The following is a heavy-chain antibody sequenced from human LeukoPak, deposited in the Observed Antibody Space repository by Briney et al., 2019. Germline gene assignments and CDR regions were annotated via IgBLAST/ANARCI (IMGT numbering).Heavy chain of an antibody. D-gene: IGHD6-13*01. CDR1: GGPISSYY. J-gene: IGHJ5*02. Sequence: SETLSLTCTVSGGPISSYYWSWIRQPPGKGLEWIGYIYYSGSTNYNPSLKSRVTISVDTSKNQFSLKLSSVTAADTAVYYCARAYSSLGSWFDHWGQGTLVTVSS. V-gene: IGHV4-59*08. CDR3: ARAYSSLGSWFDH. CDR2: IYYSGST.